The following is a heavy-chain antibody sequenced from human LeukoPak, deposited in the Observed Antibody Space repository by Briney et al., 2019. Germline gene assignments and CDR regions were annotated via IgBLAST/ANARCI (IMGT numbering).Heavy chain of an antibody. D-gene: IGHD3-22*01. CDR2: ISGSGGST. V-gene: IGHV3-23*01. Sequence: GGSLRLSCAASGFTFSSYAMSWVRQAPGKGLEWVSAISGSGGSTYYADSVKGRFTISRDNSKNTLYLQMNSLRAEDTAVYYCARVRPALLIVVVDYYYGMDVWGQGTTVTVSS. J-gene: IGHJ6*02. CDR1: GFTFSSYA. CDR3: ARVRPALLIVVVDYYYGMDV.